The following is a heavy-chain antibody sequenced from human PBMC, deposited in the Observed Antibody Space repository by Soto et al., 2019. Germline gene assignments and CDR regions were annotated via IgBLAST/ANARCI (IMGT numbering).Heavy chain of an antibody. CDR1: GFSFRTTW. J-gene: IGHJ4*02. V-gene: IGHV3-15*05. D-gene: IGHD1-26*01. Sequence: EVLLLESGGGLVKPGGSLRLSCAASGFSFRTTWMAWVRQAPGKGLEWVGRIKSKSAGETTDYADPVKGRFTISRDDSKDTLYLHMDSLETGDTAVYYCSTGSPFSGSVFDYWGQGTLVTVSS. CDR2: IKSKSAGETT. CDR3: STGSPFSGSVFDY.